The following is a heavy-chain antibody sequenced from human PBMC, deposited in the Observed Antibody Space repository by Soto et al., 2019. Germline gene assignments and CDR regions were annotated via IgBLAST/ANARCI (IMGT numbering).Heavy chain of an antibody. V-gene: IGHV3-53*01. CDR1: VFTVSAYY. CDR2: IYSGGTT. J-gene: IGHJ4*02. CDR3: ARLSAPTGSYYTAPFDY. D-gene: IGHD3-10*01. Sequence: WWSLRLSCAASVFTVSAYYMIWFRQAPGKGLEWVSVIYSGGTTHYADSFQGRFTISRDSSKNTLYLHMNSLRAEDTAVYYCARLSAPTGSYYTAPFDYWGQGTLVTVSS.